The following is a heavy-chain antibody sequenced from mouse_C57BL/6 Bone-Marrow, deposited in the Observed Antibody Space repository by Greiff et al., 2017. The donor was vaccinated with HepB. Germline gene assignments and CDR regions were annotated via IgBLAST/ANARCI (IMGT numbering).Heavy chain of an antibody. J-gene: IGHJ4*01. CDR1: GYTFTDYE. Sequence: VQLQQSGAELVRPGASVTLSCKASGYTFTDYEMHWVKQTPVHGLEWIGAIDPETGGTAYNQKFKGKAILTADKSSSTAYMELRSLTSEDSAVDYCTRSYSNCYAMDYWGQGTSVTVSS. CDR3: TRSYSNCYAMDY. CDR2: IDPETGGT. D-gene: IGHD2-5*01. V-gene: IGHV1-15*01.